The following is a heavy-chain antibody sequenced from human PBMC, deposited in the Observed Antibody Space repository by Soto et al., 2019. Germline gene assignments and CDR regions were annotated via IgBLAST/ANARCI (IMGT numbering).Heavy chain of an antibody. J-gene: IGHJ4*02. Sequence: SETLSLTCAVYGGSFSGYYWSWIRQPPGKGLEWIGEINHSGSTNYNPSLKSRVTISVDTSKNQFSLKLSSVTAADTAVYYCARVGDYLDYWGQGTLVTVSS. CDR3: ARVGDYLDY. CDR2: INHSGST. V-gene: IGHV4-34*01. CDR1: GGSFSGYY. D-gene: IGHD4-17*01.